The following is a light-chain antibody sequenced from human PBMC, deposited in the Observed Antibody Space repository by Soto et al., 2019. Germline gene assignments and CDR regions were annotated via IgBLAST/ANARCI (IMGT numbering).Light chain of an antibody. CDR2: AAS. J-gene: IGKJ1*01. V-gene: IGKV1-39*01. Sequence: DIQMTQSPSSLSASVGDRVTITFRASQTIINYLYWYQHKPGTAPKLLIYAASSLQSGVPSRFSGSGSGTDFTLTISSLQPGDVANYYCQQYNSYWTFGQGTKVDIK. CDR3: QQYNSYWT. CDR1: QTIINY.